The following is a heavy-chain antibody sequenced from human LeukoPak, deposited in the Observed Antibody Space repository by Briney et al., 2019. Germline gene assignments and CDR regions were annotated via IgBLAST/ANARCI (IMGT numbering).Heavy chain of an antibody. V-gene: IGHV3-23*01. D-gene: IGHD3-22*01. CDR2: ISTSGGGI. CDR1: GFTFSNYA. J-gene: IGHJ4*02. Sequence: GGSLRLSCAASGFTFSNYAMSWVRQAPGKGLEWVSGISTSGGGIYYADSVKGRFTISRDNSMNTLYLQMYSLRADDTAVYYCARDGFDYYDSSGYYYFDPWGQGTLVTVSS. CDR3: ARDGFDYYDSSGYYYFDP.